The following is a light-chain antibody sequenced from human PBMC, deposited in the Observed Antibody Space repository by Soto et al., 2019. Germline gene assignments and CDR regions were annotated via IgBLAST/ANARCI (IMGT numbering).Light chain of an antibody. CDR3: QEYDNWPPEGP. V-gene: IGKV3-20*01. CDR1: QSVRSSY. J-gene: IGKJ1*01. CDR2: GAS. Sequence: EIVLTQSPGTLSLSPGERATLSCRASQSVRSSYLAWYRQKPGQAPRLLIYGASSRATGIPDRFSGSGSGTDFTLTISRLEPEDFAVYFCQEYDNWPPEGPFGQGTKVEI.